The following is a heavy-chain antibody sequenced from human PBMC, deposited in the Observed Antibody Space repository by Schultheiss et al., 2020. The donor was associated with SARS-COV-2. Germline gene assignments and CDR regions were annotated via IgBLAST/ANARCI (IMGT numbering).Heavy chain of an antibody. V-gene: IGHV4-61*08. CDR3: ARASTQFYYSMDV. CDR1: GGSISSGGFY. D-gene: IGHD5/OR15-5a*01. CDR2: IYYSGNT. J-gene: IGHJ6*03. Sequence: SETLSLTCSVSGGSISSGGFYWSWVRQHPGKGLEWIGYIYYSGNTKYNPSLKSRVTISVDTSKNEFSLKLSSVTAADTAVYYCARASTQFYYSMDVWGTGATVTVSS.